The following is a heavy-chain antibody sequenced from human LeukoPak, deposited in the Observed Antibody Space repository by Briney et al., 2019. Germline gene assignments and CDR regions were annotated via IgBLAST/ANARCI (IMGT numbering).Heavy chain of an antibody. Sequence: GGSLRLSCAASGFTFSSYWMSWVRQAPGKGLEWVANIKQDVSEKYYVNSVKGRFTISRDNAKNSLYLQMNSLGAEATAVYYCARDLSSSWYGDYYYGMDVWGQGTTVTVSS. CDR2: IKQDVSEK. D-gene: IGHD6-13*01. CDR3: ARDLSSSWYGDYYYGMDV. CDR1: GFTFSSYW. J-gene: IGHJ6*02. V-gene: IGHV3-7*01.